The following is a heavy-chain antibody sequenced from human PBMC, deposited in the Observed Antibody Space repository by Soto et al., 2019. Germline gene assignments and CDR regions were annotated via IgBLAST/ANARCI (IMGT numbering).Heavy chain of an antibody. V-gene: IGHV3-48*04. CDR1: GFTFSGSA. D-gene: IGHD2-8*01. Sequence: GGSLRLSCAASGFTFSGSAMHWIRQAPGKGLEWVSYISSRSSTIFYADSVKGRFTISRDNVKNSLYLQMNSLRAEDTAVYYCASGTNGAFFVYWGQGILVTVSS. CDR2: ISSRSSTI. J-gene: IGHJ4*02. CDR3: ASGTNGAFFVY.